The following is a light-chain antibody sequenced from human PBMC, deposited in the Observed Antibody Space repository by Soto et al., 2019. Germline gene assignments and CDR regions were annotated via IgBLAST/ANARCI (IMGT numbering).Light chain of an antibody. CDR1: SSNIGSNT. V-gene: IGLV1-44*01. CDR2: GNH. J-gene: IGLJ3*02. CDR3: AAGDDSLDGWV. Sequence: QSVLIQASSMSGTPGQRVTISCSGSSSNIGSNTVNWYQQVPGTAPKLLIYGNHERPSGVPDRFSGSKSSTSASLAISGLQSEDEADYYCAAGDDSLDGWVFGGGTKLTVL.